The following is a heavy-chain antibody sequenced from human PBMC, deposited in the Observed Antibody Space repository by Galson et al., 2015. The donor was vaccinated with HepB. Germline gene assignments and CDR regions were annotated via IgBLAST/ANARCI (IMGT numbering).Heavy chain of an antibody. V-gene: IGHV3-23*01. D-gene: IGHD3-22*01. CDR2: ISGSGTNT. J-gene: IGHJ3*02. CDR1: GFTFGGYA. Sequence: SLRLSCAASGFTFGGYAMSWVRQAPGKGLEWVSLISGSGTNTYYADSVKGRFTISRDNSKNTLYLQMNSLKAEDTAVYYCAKGRGYYYLSAFDIWGQGTMVTVSS. CDR3: AKGRGYYYLSAFDI.